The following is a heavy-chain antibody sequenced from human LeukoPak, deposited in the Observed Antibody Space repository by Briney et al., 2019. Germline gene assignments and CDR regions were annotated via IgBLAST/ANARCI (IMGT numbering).Heavy chain of an antibody. D-gene: IGHD1-20*01. CDR3: ARDLTRTATLLSYYFDY. CDR2: ISSSSSYI. Sequence: PGGSLRLSCAASGFTFSSYAMSWVRQAPGKGLEWVSSISSSSSYIYYADSVKGRFTISRDNAKNSLYLQMNSLRAEDTAVYYCARDLTRTATLLSYYFDYWGQGTLVTVSS. CDR1: GFTFSSYA. J-gene: IGHJ4*02. V-gene: IGHV3-21*01.